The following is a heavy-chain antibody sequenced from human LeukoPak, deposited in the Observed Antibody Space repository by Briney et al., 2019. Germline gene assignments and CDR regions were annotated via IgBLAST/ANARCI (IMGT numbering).Heavy chain of an antibody. CDR1: GFTFSDYY. J-gene: IGHJ3*02. Sequence: PGGSLRLSCAASGFTFSDYYMSWIRQAPGKGLEWVSYISSSGSTIYYADSVKGRFTISRDNAKNSLYLQMNSLRAEDTAVYYCAREEPRTIFGVVRVAFDIWGQGTMVTVSS. CDR2: ISSSGSTI. D-gene: IGHD3-3*01. V-gene: IGHV3-11*01. CDR3: AREEPRTIFGVVRVAFDI.